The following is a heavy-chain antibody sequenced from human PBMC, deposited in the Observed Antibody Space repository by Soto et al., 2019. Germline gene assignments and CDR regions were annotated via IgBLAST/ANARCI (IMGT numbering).Heavy chain of an antibody. Sequence: SETLSLTCTVPGGSISSYYWSWIRQPPGKGLEWIGYIYYSGSTNYNPSLKSRVTISVDTSKNQFSLKLSSVTAADTAVYYCARRYGPGFDYWGQGTLVTVSS. D-gene: IGHD4-17*01. J-gene: IGHJ4*02. V-gene: IGHV4-59*08. CDR2: IYYSGST. CDR1: GGSISSYY. CDR3: ARRYGPGFDY.